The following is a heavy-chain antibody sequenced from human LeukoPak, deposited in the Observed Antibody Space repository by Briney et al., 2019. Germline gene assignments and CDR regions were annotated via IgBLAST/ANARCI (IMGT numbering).Heavy chain of an antibody. CDR2: IYYSGST. CDR1: GGSISSYY. D-gene: IGHD2-2*01. CDR3: ARGGPAAHDY. Sequence: SETLSLTCTVSGGSISSYYWSWIRQPPGKGLVWIGYIYYSGSTNYNPSLKSRVTISVDTSKNQFSLKLSSVTAADTAVYYCARGGPAAHDYWGQGTLVTVSS. J-gene: IGHJ4*02. V-gene: IGHV4-59*01.